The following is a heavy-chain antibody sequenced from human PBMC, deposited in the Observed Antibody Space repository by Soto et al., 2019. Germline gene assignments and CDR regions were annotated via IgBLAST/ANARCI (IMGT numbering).Heavy chain of an antibody. V-gene: IGHV4-30-4*01. CDR1: GGSISSGDYY. D-gene: IGHD3-22*01. Sequence: SETLSLTCTVSGGSISSGDYYWSWIRQPPGKGLEWIGYIYYSGSTYYNPSLKSRVTISVDTSKNQFSLKLSSVTAADTAVYYCARGAGGRYYVSSGPSDYYYGMDVWGQGTTVTVSS. J-gene: IGHJ6*02. CDR2: IYYSGST. CDR3: ARGAGGRYYVSSGPSDYYYGMDV.